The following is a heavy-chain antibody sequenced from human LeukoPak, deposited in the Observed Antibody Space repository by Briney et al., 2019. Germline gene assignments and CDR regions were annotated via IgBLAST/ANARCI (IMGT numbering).Heavy chain of an antibody. CDR3: ARDQAGRHSDY. CDR2: ISSSGSTI. CDR1: GFTFSSYE. V-gene: IGHV3-48*03. D-gene: IGHD6-13*01. Sequence: PGGSLRLSCAASGFTFSSYEMNWVRQAPGKGLEWVSYISSSGSTIYYADSVKDRFTISRDNAKNSLYLQMNSLRAEDSAVYYCARDQAGRHSDYWGQGTLVTVSS. J-gene: IGHJ4*02.